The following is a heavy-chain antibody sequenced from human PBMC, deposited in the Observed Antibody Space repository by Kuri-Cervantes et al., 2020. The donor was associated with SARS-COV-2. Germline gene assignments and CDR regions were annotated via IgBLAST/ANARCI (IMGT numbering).Heavy chain of an antibody. J-gene: IGHJ4*02. CDR1: GSTFNTCA. V-gene: IGHV3-30*04. CDR2: ISSDGSNK. CDR3: ARARVGVFDF. Sequence: LSLTCAASGSTFNTCAMHWVRQAPGKGLEWVAMISSDGSNKNYADSVKGRFTISRDNSKNTLYLQINSLRTEDTAVFYCARARVGVFDFWGQGALVTVSS. D-gene: IGHD2-21*01.